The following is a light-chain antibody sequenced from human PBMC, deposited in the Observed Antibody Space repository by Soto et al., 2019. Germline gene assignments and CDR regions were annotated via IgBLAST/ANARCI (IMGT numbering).Light chain of an antibody. J-gene: IGKJ3*01. CDR3: PQRSNWPQT. V-gene: IGKV3-11*01. CDR1: QSVSSY. CDR2: DAS. Sequence: EIVLTQSPATLSLSPGERATLSCRASQSVSSYLAWYQQKPGQAPRLLIYDASNRATGIPPRFSGSGSGTAFTLTISSLEPEDFAVYYGPQRSNWPQTFGPGPKVDI.